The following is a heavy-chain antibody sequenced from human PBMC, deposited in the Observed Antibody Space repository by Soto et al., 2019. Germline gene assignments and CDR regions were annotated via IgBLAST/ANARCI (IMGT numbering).Heavy chain of an antibody. CDR2: ISYDGIHE. J-gene: IGHJ5*02. CDR1: GFNFRSCA. D-gene: IGHD6-13*01. V-gene: IGHV3-30*03. Sequence: QVQLVESGGGVVLAGGSLGLSCAASGFNFRSCAMHWVRQAPGKGLEWVAVISYDGIHEYYGDSVKGRITISRDNSKNTLYLQMNSLRGEDTAVYYCARAGHSSSWKWPDPWGQGTLVTVSS. CDR3: ARAGHSSSWKWPDP.